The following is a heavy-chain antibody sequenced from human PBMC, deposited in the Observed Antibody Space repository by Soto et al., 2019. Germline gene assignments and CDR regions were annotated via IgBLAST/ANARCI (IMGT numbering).Heavy chain of an antibody. V-gene: IGHV3-33*01. Sequence: QVQLVESGGGVVQPGRSLRLSCAASGFTFSSYGMHWVRQAPGKGLEWVAVIWYDGSNKYYADSVKGRFTISRDNSKNTLYLQMNSLRAEDTAVYYCARDTAPGLAINYYYYYGMDVWGQGTTVTVSS. CDR1: GFTFSSYG. J-gene: IGHJ6*02. CDR3: ARDTAPGLAINYYYYYGMDV. CDR2: IWYDGSNK. D-gene: IGHD3-9*01.